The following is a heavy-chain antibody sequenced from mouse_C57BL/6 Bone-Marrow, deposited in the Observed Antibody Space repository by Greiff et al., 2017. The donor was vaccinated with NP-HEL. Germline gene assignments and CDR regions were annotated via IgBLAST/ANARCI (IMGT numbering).Heavy chain of an antibody. V-gene: IGHV5-6*02. CDR2: ISSGGSYT. CDR3: ASRYAYYAMDY. CDR1: GFTFSSYG. Sequence: EVKVVESGGDLVKPGGSLKLSCAASGFTFSSYGMSWVRQTPDKRLEWVATISSGGSYTYYPDSVKGRFTISRDNAKNTLYLQMSSLKSEDTAMYYCASRYAYYAMDYWGQGTSVTVSS. D-gene: IGHD6-5*01. J-gene: IGHJ4*01.